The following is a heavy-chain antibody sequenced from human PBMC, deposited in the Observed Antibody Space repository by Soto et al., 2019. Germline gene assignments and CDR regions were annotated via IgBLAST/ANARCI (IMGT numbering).Heavy chain of an antibody. CDR3: AKDRLAGNFDY. Sequence: LRLSCAASGFTFNNYPMNWVRQAPGKGLEWVATISATGGSTNYADSVKGRFTISRDNSKKTLYLQMNGLRVEDTAVYYCAKDRLAGNFDYWGQGTQVTVPQ. V-gene: IGHV3-23*01. CDR2: ISATGGST. CDR1: GFTFNNYP. J-gene: IGHJ4*02.